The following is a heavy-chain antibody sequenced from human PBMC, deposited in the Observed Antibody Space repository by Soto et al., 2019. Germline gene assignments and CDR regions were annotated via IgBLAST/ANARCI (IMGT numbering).Heavy chain of an antibody. CDR2: IGPESGAT. V-gene: IGHV1-2*02. D-gene: IGHD1-26*01. CDR1: GYTFTGHY. CDR3: GRGRSGQIGVFY. J-gene: IGHJ4*02. Sequence: ASVKVSCKASGYTFTGHYIHWVRQAPEPGPEWMGEIGPESGATRYAQRLQGRVTMTRDMSITTVYMELNNLSPDDTAVYYCGRGRSGQIGVFYWGQGTPVTVSS.